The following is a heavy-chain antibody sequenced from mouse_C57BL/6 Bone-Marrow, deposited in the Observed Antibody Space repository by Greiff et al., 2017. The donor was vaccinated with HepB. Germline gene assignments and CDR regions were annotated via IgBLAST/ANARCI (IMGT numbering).Heavy chain of an antibody. CDR1: GFSLSSYG. V-gene: IGHV2-3*01. J-gene: IGHJ3*01. CDR3: ANYPKGFAY. CDR2: IRGDGCT. Sequence: VKLVESGPGLVAPSQSLSITCTVSGFSLSSYGVSWVRQPPGKGLEWLGVIRGDGCTIYYSALISRQSISKNNSKSQVFLKLNSMQTDDTATYYSANYPKGFAYWGQGTLVTVSA.